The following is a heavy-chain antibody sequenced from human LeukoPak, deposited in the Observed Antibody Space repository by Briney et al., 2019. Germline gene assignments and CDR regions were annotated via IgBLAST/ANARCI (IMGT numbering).Heavy chain of an antibody. CDR2: ISGSGGST. CDR1: GFTFSSYA. CDR3: AKDLVLWFGESDAFDI. Sequence: GGSLRLSCAASGFTFSSYAMSWVRQAPGKGLEWVSAISGSGGSTYYADSVKGRFTISRDNSKNTLYLQMNGLRAEDTAVYYCAKDLVLWFGESDAFDIWGQGTMVTVSS. V-gene: IGHV3-23*01. D-gene: IGHD3-10*01. J-gene: IGHJ3*02.